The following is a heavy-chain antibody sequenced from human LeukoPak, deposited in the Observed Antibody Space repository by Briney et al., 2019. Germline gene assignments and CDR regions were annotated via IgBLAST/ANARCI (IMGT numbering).Heavy chain of an antibody. CDR3: ARVAHYYGYPHFYYYGMDV. J-gene: IGHJ6*02. V-gene: IGHV1-18*01. D-gene: IGHD3-10*01. CDR1: GYTFTSYG. Sequence: GASVKVSCKASGYTFTSYGISWVRQAPGQGLEWMGWINAYNGNTNYAQKLEGRVTMTTDTSTSTAYMELRSLRSDDTAVYYCARVAHYYGYPHFYYYGMDVWGQGTTVTVSS. CDR2: INAYNGNT.